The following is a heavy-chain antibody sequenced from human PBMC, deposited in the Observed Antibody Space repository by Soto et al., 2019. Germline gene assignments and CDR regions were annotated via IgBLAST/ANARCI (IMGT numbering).Heavy chain of an antibody. D-gene: IGHD2-15*01. CDR3: AASGSRWLLRFGY. CDR2: IVVGSGNT. V-gene: IGHV1-58*01. J-gene: IGHJ4*02. CDR1: GFTFTSSA. Sequence: SVKVSCKASGFTFTSSAVQWVRQARGQRLEWIGWIVVGSGNTNYAQKFQERVTITRDMSTGTAYMELSSLRSEDTAVYYCAASGSRWLLRFGYWGQGTLVTVSS.